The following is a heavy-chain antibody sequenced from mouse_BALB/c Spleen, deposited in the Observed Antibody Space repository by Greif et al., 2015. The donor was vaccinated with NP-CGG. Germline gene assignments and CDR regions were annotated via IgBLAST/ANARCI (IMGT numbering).Heavy chain of an antibody. D-gene: IGHD2-2*01. CDR2: ISYSGST. CDR3: ARGGLLWFFAY. J-gene: IGHJ3*01. Sequence: EVQLQESGPGLVKPSQSLSLTCTVTGYSITSDYAWNWIRQFPGNKLEWMGYISYSGSTSYNPSLKSRISITRDTSKNQFFLQLNSVTTEDTATYYCARGGLLWFFAYWGQGTLVTVSA. V-gene: IGHV3-2*02. CDR1: GYSITSDYA.